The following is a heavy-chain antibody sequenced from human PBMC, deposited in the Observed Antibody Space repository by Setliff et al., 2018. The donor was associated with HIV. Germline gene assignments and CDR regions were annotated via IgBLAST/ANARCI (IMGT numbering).Heavy chain of an antibody. Sequence: SETLSLTCTVSGGSISSSSYYWGWIRQPPGKGLEWIGSIYYSGGTYYNPSLKSRVTISVDTSKNQFSLKLSSVTATDTAVYYCARHPSGWLMAFYMDVWGKGTTVTVSS. D-gene: IGHD3-22*01. CDR1: GGSISSSSYY. J-gene: IGHJ6*03. CDR3: ARHPSGWLMAFYMDV. V-gene: IGHV4-39*01. CDR2: IYYSGGT.